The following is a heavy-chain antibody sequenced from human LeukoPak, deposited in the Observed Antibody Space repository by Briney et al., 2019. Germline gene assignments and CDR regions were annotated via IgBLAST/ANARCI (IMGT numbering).Heavy chain of an antibody. D-gene: IGHD5-18*01. V-gene: IGHV3-23*01. CDR3: AKDWAGIQLWARNPQPVGLIDY. CDR1: GFTFSSYA. J-gene: IGHJ4*02. Sequence: PGGSLRLSCAASGFTFSSYAMSWVRQAPGKGLEWVSAISGSGGSTYYADSVKGRFTISRDNSKNTLYLQMNSLRAEDTAVYYCAKDWAGIQLWARNPQPVGLIDYWGQGTLVTVSS. CDR2: ISGSGGST.